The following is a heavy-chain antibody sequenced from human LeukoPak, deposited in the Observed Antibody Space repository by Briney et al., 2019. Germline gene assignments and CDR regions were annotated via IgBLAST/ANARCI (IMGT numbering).Heavy chain of an antibody. J-gene: IGHJ5*02. CDR1: GGSFSGYY. CDR3: ARVIRVLRFLEWLKPNWFDP. Sequence: SETLSLTCTVSGGSFSGYYWSWIRQPPGKGLEWIGEINHSGSTNYNPSLKSRVTISVDTSKNQFSLKLSSVTAADTAVYYCARVIRVLRFLEWLKPNWFDPWGQGTLVTVSS. CDR2: INHSGST. V-gene: IGHV4-34*01. D-gene: IGHD3-3*01.